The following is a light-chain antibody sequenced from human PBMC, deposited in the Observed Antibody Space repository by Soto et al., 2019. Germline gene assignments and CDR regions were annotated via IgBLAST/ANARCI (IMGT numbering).Light chain of an antibody. J-gene: IGLJ1*01. CDR2: DVS. Sequence: HSALTQPPSASGSPGQSVTISCTGTSSDVGRYNSVSWYQQQPGKAPKLMIYDVSTRPSGVPDRFSGSKSGNTASLTVSGLQAEDEADYYCSSYAGTNNYVFGTGTKVTVL. V-gene: IGLV2-8*01. CDR1: SSDVGRYNS. CDR3: SSYAGTNNYV.